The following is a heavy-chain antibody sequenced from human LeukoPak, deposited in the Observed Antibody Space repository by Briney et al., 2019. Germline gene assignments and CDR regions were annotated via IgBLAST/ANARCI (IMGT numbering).Heavy chain of an antibody. Sequence: GGSLRLSCAASGFTLRSYTMNWVRQAPGKGPEWVAVIWYDGSNKYYADSVKGRFTISRDNSKNTLYLQMNSLRAEDTAVYYCARDLSSYDFWSGTFDYWGQGTLVTVSS. CDR1: GFTLRSYT. V-gene: IGHV3-33*08. CDR2: IWYDGSNK. CDR3: ARDLSSYDFWSGTFDY. D-gene: IGHD3-3*01. J-gene: IGHJ4*02.